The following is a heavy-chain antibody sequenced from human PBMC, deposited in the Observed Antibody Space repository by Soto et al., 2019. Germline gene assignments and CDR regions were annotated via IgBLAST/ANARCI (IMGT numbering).Heavy chain of an antibody. CDR2: ITGSGITT. CDR3: AKESGSHTREDY. J-gene: IGHJ4*02. CDR1: GFTFTSYA. Sequence: PGGSLRLSCAASGFTFTSYAMTWVRQAPGKGLEWVSAITGSGITTYYADAVKGRFTISRDNSMRTLFLQMNSLRAEDTAVYFCAKESGSHTREDYWGQGTLVTVSS. V-gene: IGHV3-23*01. D-gene: IGHD1-26*01.